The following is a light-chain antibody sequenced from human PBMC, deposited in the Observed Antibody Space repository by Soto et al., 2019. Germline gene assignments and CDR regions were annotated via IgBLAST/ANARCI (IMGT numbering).Light chain of an antibody. CDR3: QHYGSSPT. CDR2: GAS. V-gene: IGKV3-20*01. J-gene: IGKJ1*01. CDR1: QSVSSNH. Sequence: EIVLTQSPGTLSLSPGERATLSCRASQSVSSNHLAWYQQKPGQAPRLLIYGASSRATDIPDRFSGSGSGTDFTLTISRLEPEDLAVYYCQHYGSSPTFGQGTKVEIK.